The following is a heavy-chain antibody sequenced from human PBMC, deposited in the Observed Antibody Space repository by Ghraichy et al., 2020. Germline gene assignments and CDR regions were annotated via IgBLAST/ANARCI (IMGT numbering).Heavy chain of an antibody. CDR2: INHSGST. J-gene: IGHJ6*02. CDR1: GGSFSGYY. D-gene: IGHD4/OR15-4a*01. CDR3: ARGTNFLIYYYGMDV. Sequence: SETLSLTCAVYGGSFSGYYWSWIRQPPGKGLEWIGEINHSGSTKYNPSLKSRVSISVDTSKNQFSLKLSSVTAAGTAVYYCARGTNFLIYYYGMDVWGQGPPVPASS. V-gene: IGHV4-34*01.